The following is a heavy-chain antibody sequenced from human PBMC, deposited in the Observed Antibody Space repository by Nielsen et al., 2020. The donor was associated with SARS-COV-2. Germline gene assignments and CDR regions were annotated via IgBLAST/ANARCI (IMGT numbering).Heavy chain of an antibody. D-gene: IGHD5-24*01. CDR3: ARGRWLQPAPWFDP. V-gene: IGHV3-21*01. CDR2: ISSSSSYI. CDR1: GFTFSSYS. Sequence: GESLKISCAASGFTFSSYSMNWVRQAPGKGLEWVSSISSSSSYIYYADSVKGRFTISRDNAKNSLYLQMNSLRAEDTAVYYCARGRWLQPAPWFDPWGQGTLVTVSS. J-gene: IGHJ5*02.